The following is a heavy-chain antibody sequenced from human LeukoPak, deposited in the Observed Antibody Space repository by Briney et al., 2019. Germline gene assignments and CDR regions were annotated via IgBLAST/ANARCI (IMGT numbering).Heavy chain of an antibody. V-gene: IGHV1-46*01. CDR1: GYTFSSYY. CDR3: ARDVGY. CDR2: IDPNGGST. Sequence: ASVKLSCKEAGYTFSSYYMHWVRQAPGQGLEWMGMIDPNGGSTSYPQKFQGRVTMTSDTSTTTVYMDLSSVRSEDTAVYYCARDVGYWGQGTLVTVSS. J-gene: IGHJ4*02.